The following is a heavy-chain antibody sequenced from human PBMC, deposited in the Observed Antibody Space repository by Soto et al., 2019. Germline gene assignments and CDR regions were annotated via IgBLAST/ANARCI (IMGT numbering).Heavy chain of an antibody. Sequence: PSETLSLTCTVSGGSISSGDYYWSWIRQPPGKGLEWIGYIYYSGSTYYNPSLKSRVTISVDTSKNQFSLKLSSVTAADTAVYYCARIHILTGCLFDYWGQGTLVTVSS. CDR2: IYYSGST. J-gene: IGHJ4*02. CDR1: GGSISSGDYY. D-gene: IGHD3-9*01. V-gene: IGHV4-30-4*01. CDR3: ARIHILTGCLFDY.